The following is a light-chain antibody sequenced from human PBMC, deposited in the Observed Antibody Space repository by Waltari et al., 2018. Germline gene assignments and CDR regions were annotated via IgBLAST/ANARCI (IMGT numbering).Light chain of an antibody. CDR1: QSVLYSSNNKNY. J-gene: IGKJ1*01. CDR3: QQYYSTRT. CDR2: WAS. V-gene: IGKV4-1*01. Sequence: DIVMTPSPDSLAVSLGERATIHCKSSQSVLYSSNNKNYLAWYQQKPGQPPKLLIYWASTRESGVPDRFSGSGSGTDFTLTISSLQAEDVAVYYCQQYYSTRTFGQGTKVEIK.